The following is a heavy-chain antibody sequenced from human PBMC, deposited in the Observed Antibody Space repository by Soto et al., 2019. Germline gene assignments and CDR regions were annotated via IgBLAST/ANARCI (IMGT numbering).Heavy chain of an antibody. CDR2: INPSGGST. CDR1: GYTFTSYY. CDR3: ARDVATTTPPPPPPPLMAV. V-gene: IGHV1-46*01. J-gene: IGHJ6*02. Sequence: GASVKVSCKASGYTFTSYYMHWVRQAPVQGLEWMGIINPSGGSTSYAQKFQGRVTMTRDTSTSTVYMELSSLRSEDTAVYYCARDVATTTPPPPPPPLMAVGGQGPTVTVSS. D-gene: IGHD1-26*01.